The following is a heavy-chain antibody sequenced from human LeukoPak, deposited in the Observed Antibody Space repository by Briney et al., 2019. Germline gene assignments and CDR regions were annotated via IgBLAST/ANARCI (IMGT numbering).Heavy chain of an antibody. Sequence: GESLKISCKGSGYIFTSYWIGWVRQMPGKGLEWMVIIYPGDSDTRYSPSFQGQVTISADKSIRTAYLQWSSLKASDTAMYYCASGSVAYCSGGSCYSGGDYWGQGTLVTVSS. CDR1: GYIFTSYW. CDR3: ASGSVAYCSGGSCYSGGDY. J-gene: IGHJ4*02. D-gene: IGHD2-15*01. CDR2: IYPGDSDT. V-gene: IGHV5-51*01.